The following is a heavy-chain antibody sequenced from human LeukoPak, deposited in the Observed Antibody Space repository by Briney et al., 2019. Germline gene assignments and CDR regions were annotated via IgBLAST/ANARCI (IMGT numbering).Heavy chain of an antibody. D-gene: IGHD3-16*02. CDR1: GGSFNGYY. CDR2: INHSGST. V-gene: IGHV4-34*01. CDR3: ARSQGYDYVWRSYRWRLNWFDP. J-gene: IGHJ5*02. Sequence: SETLSLTCAVYGGSFNGYYWSWIRQPPGKGLEWIGGINHSGSTNYNPSPKSRVTISVDTSKNQFSLKLSSVTAADTAVYYCARSQGYDYVWRSYRWRLNWFDPWGQGTLVTVSS.